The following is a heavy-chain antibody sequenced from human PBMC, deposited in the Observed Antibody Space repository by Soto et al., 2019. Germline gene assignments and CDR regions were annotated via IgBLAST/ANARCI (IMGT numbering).Heavy chain of an antibody. CDR3: ARGVLWWFDP. V-gene: IGHV4-34*01. D-gene: IGHD3-16*01. Sequence: PSETLSLTCAVYGGSFSGYYWSWIRQPPGKGLEWIGEINHSGSTNYNPSLKSRVTISVDTSKNQFSLKLSSVTAADTAVYYCARGVLWWFDPWGQGIQVTVSS. CDR1: GGSFSGYY. CDR2: INHSGST. J-gene: IGHJ5*02.